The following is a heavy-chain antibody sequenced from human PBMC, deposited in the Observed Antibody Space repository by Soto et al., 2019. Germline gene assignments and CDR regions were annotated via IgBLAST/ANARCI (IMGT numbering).Heavy chain of an antibody. D-gene: IGHD6-6*01. Sequence: GASVKVSCKASGYSFTSYGISWVRQAPGQGLEWMGRIIPILGIANYAQKLQGRVTITADKSTSTAYMELSSLRSEDTAVYYCAIPKYSSSYWGQGTLVTVSS. CDR1: GYSFTSYG. V-gene: IGHV1-69*04. CDR2: IIPILGIA. CDR3: AIPKYSSSY. J-gene: IGHJ4*02.